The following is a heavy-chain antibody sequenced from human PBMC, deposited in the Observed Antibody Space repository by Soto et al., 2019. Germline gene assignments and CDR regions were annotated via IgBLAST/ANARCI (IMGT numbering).Heavy chain of an antibody. V-gene: IGHV3-21*01. D-gene: IGHD2-2*01. CDR1: GFSFSGYS. Sequence: EVQLVESGGGLVQPGGSLRLSCAASGFSFSGYSMNWVRQAPGKGLEWVASISGDSAYIYHADSLKGRFTISRDNARNSLYLQMNSLRVEDTALYYCARGTCTTTGCPLFDYWGQGILVTVSS. CDR3: ARGTCTTTGCPLFDY. CDR2: ISGDSAYI. J-gene: IGHJ4*02.